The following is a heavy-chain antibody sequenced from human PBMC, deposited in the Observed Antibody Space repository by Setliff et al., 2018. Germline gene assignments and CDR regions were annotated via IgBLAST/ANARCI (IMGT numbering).Heavy chain of an antibody. J-gene: IGHJ4*02. CDR3: ASHRRDSSGNYFVGLYYFDY. V-gene: IGHV4-59*08. D-gene: IGHD3-22*01. Sequence: PSETLSLTCTVSGASISSYYWSWIRQPPGKGLEWIGYIYYGGTTNYNPSLKSRVSISLDTSKSQFSLRLSSLTAADTAVYYCASHRRDSSGNYFVGLYYFDYWGQGTPVTVSS. CDR2: IYYGGTT. CDR1: GASISSYY.